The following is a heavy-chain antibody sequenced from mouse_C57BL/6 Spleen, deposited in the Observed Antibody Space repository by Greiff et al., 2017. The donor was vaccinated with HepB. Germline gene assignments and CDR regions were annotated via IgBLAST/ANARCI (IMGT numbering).Heavy chain of an antibody. CDR3: AREGDYDGGFAY. D-gene: IGHD2-4*01. Sequence: QVQLQQPGAELVKPGASVKLSCTASGYTFPSYWMHWVKQRPGQGLEWIGMIHPNSGSTNYNEKFKSKATLTVDKSSSTAYMQLSSLTSEDSAVYYCAREGDYDGGFAYWGQGTLVTVSA. V-gene: IGHV1-64*01. J-gene: IGHJ3*01. CDR1: GYTFPSYW. CDR2: IHPNSGST.